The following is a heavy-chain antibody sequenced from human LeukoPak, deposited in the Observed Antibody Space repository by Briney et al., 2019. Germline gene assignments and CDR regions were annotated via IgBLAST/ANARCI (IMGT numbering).Heavy chain of an antibody. V-gene: IGHV3-30*02. CDR2: IRYDGSNE. CDR3: ASHDYDILTGYNFDY. Sequence: GGSLRLSCAASRFTFSNYAMHWVRQAPGKGLEWVAFIRYDGSNEYYADSVKGRFTISRDNSKNTLYLQMNSLRAEDTAVYYCASHDYDILTGYNFDYWGQGTLVTVSS. D-gene: IGHD3-9*01. CDR1: RFTFSNYA. J-gene: IGHJ4*02.